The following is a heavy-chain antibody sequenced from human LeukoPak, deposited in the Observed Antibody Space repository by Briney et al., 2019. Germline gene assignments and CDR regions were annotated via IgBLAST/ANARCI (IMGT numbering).Heavy chain of an antibody. J-gene: IGHJ4*02. D-gene: IGHD5-18*01. CDR2: ISTYNGNT. CDR3: ARDNGGGGYSYGSNFDH. CDR1: GYTFTSYG. Sequence: GASVTVSFKASGYTFTSYGISWVRQAPGQGLERMGWISTYNGNTNYAQKLHGRVTMTTDTSTSTAYMDLRSLRSDDTAVYYCARDNGGGGYSYGSNFDHWGQGTLVTVSS. V-gene: IGHV1-18*01.